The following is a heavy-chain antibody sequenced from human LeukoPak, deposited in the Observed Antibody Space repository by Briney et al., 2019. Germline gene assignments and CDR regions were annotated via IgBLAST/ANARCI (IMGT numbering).Heavy chain of an antibody. CDR3: ARVGPYIEVDP. J-gene: IGHJ5*02. CDR1: GGSISSSSYY. D-gene: IGHD5-12*01. Sequence: SETLSLTCIVSGGSISSSSYYWSWIRQPAGKGLEWIGRIYTSGDTDYNPSPKSRVTISVDTSKNQFSLQLSSLTASDTAVYYCARVGPYIEVDPWGQGTLVIVSS. CDR2: IYTSGDT. V-gene: IGHV4-61*02.